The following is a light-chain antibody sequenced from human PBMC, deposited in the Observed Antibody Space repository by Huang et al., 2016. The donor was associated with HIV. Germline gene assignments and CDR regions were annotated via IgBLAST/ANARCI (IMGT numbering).Light chain of an antibody. V-gene: IGKV3-15*01. CDR2: GAS. CDR1: QSVSSN. J-gene: IGKJ1*01. Sequence: EIVMTQSPATLSVSPGERATLSCRASQSVSSNLAWDQQKPGQAPRLLSYGASTRATGIPARFSGSGSGTEFTLTISSLQSEDFAVYYCQQYNNWPPVTFGQGTKVEIK. CDR3: QQYNNWPPVT.